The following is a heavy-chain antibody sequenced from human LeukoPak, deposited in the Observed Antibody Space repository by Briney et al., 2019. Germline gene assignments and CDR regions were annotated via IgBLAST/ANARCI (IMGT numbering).Heavy chain of an antibody. Sequence: SETLSLTCTVSGGSIRSRNYYWGWIRQPPGKGLEWIGSIYYSGSTYYNPSLKSRVTISVDTSKNQFSLKLSSVTAADTAVYYCARLYDFWSGYQYYYYYYMDVWGKGTTVTVSS. CDR1: GGSIRSRNYY. J-gene: IGHJ6*03. CDR3: ARLYDFWSGYQYYYYYYMDV. D-gene: IGHD3-3*01. V-gene: IGHV4-39*01. CDR2: IYYSGST.